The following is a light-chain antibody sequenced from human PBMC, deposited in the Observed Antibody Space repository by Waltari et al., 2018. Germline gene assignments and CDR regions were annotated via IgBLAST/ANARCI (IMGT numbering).Light chain of an antibody. CDR3: LSGGSTITYVL. V-gene: IGLV3-16*01. CDR2: KGN. Sequence: SYELTQPPSVSVSLGQMARITCSRQALQKKQKSGQFPELFIKKGNERPTGIPKRFSGSSSGTIVVLPFSGVHAEYGPDYYFLSGGSTITYVLFGGGTDLTVL. CDR1: ALQK. J-gene: IGLJ2*01.